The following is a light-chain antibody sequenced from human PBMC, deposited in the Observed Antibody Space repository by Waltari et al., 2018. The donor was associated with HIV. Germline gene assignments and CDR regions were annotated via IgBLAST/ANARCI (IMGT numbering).Light chain of an antibody. CDR2: DVS. CDR1: SCDAGGSNS. V-gene: IGLV2-14*03. CDR3: SSYTSSSGRV. J-gene: IGLJ3*02. Sequence: QSALTQPASVSESPGQSLTISCTGTSCDAGGSNSASWYQQHPGKAPKLMIYDVSNRPSGVSNRFSGSKSGNTASLTISGLQAEDEADYYCSSYTSSSGRVFGGGTKLTVL.